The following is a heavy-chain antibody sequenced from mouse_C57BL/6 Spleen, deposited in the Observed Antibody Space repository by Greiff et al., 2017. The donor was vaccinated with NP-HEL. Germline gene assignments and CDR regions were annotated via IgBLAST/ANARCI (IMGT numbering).Heavy chain of an antibody. Sequence: EVKLVESGGGLVKPGGSLKLSCAASGFTFSDYGMHWVRQAPEKGLEWVAYISSGSSTIYYADTVKGRFTISRDNAKNTLFLQMTSLRSEDTAMYYCARPSTVVATDYYAMDYWGQGTSVTVSS. V-gene: IGHV5-17*01. CDR2: ISSGSSTI. J-gene: IGHJ4*01. CDR1: GFTFSDYG. D-gene: IGHD1-1*01. CDR3: ARPSTVVATDYYAMDY.